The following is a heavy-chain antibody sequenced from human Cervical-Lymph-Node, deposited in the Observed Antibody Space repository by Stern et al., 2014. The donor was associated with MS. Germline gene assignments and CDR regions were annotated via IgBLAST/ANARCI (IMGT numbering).Heavy chain of an antibody. CDR2: ISSSGSTV. J-gene: IGHJ4*02. D-gene: IGHD3-10*01. V-gene: IGHV3-11*01. Sequence: DQLVESGGGLVKPGGSLRLSCAASGFTFSAYYMSWIRQAPGKGLEWVSYISSSGSTVYYADSVKGRFTISRDNAQNSLFLHMNSLRDDDTAVYYCAREAGSTYQGYWGQGTLVTVSS. CDR1: GFTFSAYY. CDR3: AREAGSTYQGY.